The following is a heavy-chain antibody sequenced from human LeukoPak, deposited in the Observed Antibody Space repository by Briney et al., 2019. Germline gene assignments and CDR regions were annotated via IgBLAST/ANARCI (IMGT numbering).Heavy chain of an antibody. CDR1: GYTFTSYG. D-gene: IGHD6-19*01. V-gene: IGHV1-18*01. CDR2: ISTYYGNT. J-gene: IGHJ5*02. Sequence: ASVKVSCKASGYTFTSYGINWVRQAPGQGLEWMGWISTYYGNTNYAQKFQGRVTMTRDMSTSTVYMELSSLRSEDTAVYYCARSRQWLVTWGQGTLVTVSS. CDR3: ARSRQWLVT.